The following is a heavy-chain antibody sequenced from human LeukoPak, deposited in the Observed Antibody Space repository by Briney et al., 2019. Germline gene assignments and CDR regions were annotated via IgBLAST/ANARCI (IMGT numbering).Heavy chain of an antibody. V-gene: IGHV3-11*03. CDR2: ISNSGSYT. D-gene: IGHD6-19*01. Sequence: GGALRLSCAASGXTFSDEYMSWIRQAPGKGLEWVSYISNSGSYTNYADSVKGRFTISRDNAKNSLYLQMNSLRAEDTAVYYCARSRGAGPGAYFDYWGQGTLITVSS. J-gene: IGHJ4*02. CDR3: ARSRGAGPGAYFDY. CDR1: GXTFSDEY.